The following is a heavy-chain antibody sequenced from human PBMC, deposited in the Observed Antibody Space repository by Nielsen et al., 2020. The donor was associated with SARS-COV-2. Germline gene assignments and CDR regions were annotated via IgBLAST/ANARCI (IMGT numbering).Heavy chain of an antibody. D-gene: IGHD5-12*01. V-gene: IGHV3-48*03. CDR1: GFTFSSYE. Sequence: GGSLRPSCAASGFTFSSYEMNWVRQAPGKGLEWVSYITSSGSTIYYADSVKGRFTISRDNAKNSLYLQMNSLRAEDTAVYYCARDRPSGFKYWGQGTLVTVSS. CDR2: ITSSGSTI. J-gene: IGHJ4*02. CDR3: ARDRPSGFKY.